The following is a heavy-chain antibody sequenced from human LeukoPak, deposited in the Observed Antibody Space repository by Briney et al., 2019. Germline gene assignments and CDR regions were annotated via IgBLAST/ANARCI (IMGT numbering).Heavy chain of an antibody. Sequence: ASVKVSCKASGYTFTSYYMHWVRQAPGQGLEWMGIINPSGGSTSYAQKFQGRVTMTRDTSISTAYMELSRLRSDDTAVYYCARGGRSSSSLDYWGQGTLVTVSS. CDR3: ARGGRSSSSLDY. V-gene: IGHV1-46*01. CDR2: INPSGGST. D-gene: IGHD6-6*01. J-gene: IGHJ4*02. CDR1: GYTFTSYY.